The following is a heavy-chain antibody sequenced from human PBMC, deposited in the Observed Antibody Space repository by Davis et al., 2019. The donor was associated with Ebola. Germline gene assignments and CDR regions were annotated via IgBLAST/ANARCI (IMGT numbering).Heavy chain of an antibody. Sequence: GGSLRLSCAASGFTFSSYGMHWVRQAPGKGLEWVAVIWYDGSNKYYADSVKGRFTISRDNSKNTLYLQMNSLRAEDTAVYYCARDDTGYDFWSGYYRYYYGMDVWGQGTTVTVSS. V-gene: IGHV3-33*01. CDR3: ARDDTGYDFWSGYYRYYYGMDV. D-gene: IGHD3-3*01. J-gene: IGHJ6*02. CDR1: GFTFSSYG. CDR2: IWYDGSNK.